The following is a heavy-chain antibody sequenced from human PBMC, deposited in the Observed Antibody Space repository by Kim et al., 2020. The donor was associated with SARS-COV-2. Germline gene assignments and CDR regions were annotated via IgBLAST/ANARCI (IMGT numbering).Heavy chain of an antibody. CDR1: GGTFSSYA. V-gene: IGHV1-69*13. CDR2: IIPIFGTA. Sequence: SVKVSCKASGGTFSSYAISWVRQAPGQGLEWMGGIIPIFGTANYAQKFQGRVTITADESTSTAYMELSSLRSEDTAVYYCALGAPGREATWFDPWGQGTLVTVSS. CDR3: ALGAPGREATWFDP. D-gene: IGHD3-10*01. J-gene: IGHJ5*02.